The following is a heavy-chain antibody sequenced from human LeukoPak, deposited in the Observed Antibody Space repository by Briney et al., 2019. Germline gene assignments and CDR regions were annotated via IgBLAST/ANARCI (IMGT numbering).Heavy chain of an antibody. CDR2: IKQDGSEK. J-gene: IGHJ3*02. V-gene: IGHV3-7*01. CDR1: GFTFSSYW. CDR3: AKDRSLGTFDI. Sequence: LPGGSLRLSCAASGFTFSSYWMSCVRQAPGKGLEWVANIKQDGSEKYYVDSVKGRFTISRDNAKNSLYLQMNSLRAEDTAVYYCAKDRSLGTFDIWGQGTMVTVSS.